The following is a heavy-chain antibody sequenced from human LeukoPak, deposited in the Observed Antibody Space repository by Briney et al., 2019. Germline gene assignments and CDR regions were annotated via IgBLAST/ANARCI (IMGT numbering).Heavy chain of an antibody. V-gene: IGHV1-18*01. Sequence: EASVKVSYKASGYTFTSYGISWVRQAPGQGLEWMGWISAYNGNTNYAQKLQGRVTMTTDTSTSTAYMELRSLRSDDTAVYYCARSLVVVVAATSTQYYYYGMDVWGQGTTVTVSS. CDR1: GYTFTSYG. CDR3: ARSLVVVVAATSTQYYYYGMDV. J-gene: IGHJ6*02. D-gene: IGHD2-15*01. CDR2: ISAYNGNT.